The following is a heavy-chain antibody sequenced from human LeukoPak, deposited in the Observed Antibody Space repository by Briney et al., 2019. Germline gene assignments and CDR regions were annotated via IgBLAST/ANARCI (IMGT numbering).Heavy chain of an antibody. CDR3: ISYGSGSPLWYFDL. CDR1: GGSISSYY. V-gene: IGHV4-4*07. D-gene: IGHD3-10*01. CDR2: IYTSGST. J-gene: IGHJ2*01. Sequence: PSETLSLTCTVSGGSISSYYWSWIRQPAGKGLEWIGRIYTSGSTNYNPSLKSRVTMSVDTSKNQFSLKLSSVTAADTAVYYPISYGSGSPLWYFDLWGRGTLVTVSS.